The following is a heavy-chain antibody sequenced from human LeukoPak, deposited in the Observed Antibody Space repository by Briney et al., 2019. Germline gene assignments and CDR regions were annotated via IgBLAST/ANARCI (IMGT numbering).Heavy chain of an antibody. CDR2: ISGSGGTT. Sequence: QPGGSLRLSCAASGFTFSSNAMSWVRQAPGKGLEWVSAISGSGGTTYYADSVKGRFTISRDNSKNTLYLQMNSLRAEDTAVYYCAKGYSSSSRSDYWGQGTQVTVSS. D-gene: IGHD6-6*01. CDR3: AKGYSSSSRSDY. CDR1: GFTFSSNA. J-gene: IGHJ4*02. V-gene: IGHV3-23*01.